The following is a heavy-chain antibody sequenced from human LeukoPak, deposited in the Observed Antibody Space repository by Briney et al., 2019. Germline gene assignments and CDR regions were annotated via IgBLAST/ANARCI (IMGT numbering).Heavy chain of an antibody. D-gene: IGHD2-2*01. J-gene: IGHJ6*02. V-gene: IGHV4-34*01. CDR1: GGSFSGYY. CDR3: ARASPGASETYYYYGMDV. Sequence: SETLSLTCAVYGGSFSGYYWSWIRQPPGKGLEWIGEINHSGRTNYNPSLKSRVTISVDTSKNQFSLKLSSVTAADTAVYYCARASPGASETYYYYGMDVWGQGTTVTVSS. CDR2: INHSGRT.